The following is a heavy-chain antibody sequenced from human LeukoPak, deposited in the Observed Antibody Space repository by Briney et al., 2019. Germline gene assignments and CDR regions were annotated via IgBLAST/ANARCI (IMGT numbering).Heavy chain of an antibody. J-gene: IGHJ3*02. V-gene: IGHV4-59*01. CDR3: ARQNPSAAVDAFDI. CDR1: GGSISSYY. CDR2: IYYSGST. D-gene: IGHD6-13*01. Sequence: PSETLSLTCTVSGGSISSYYWSWIRQPPGKGLEWIGYIYYSGSTNYNPSLKSRVTISVDTSKNQFSLKLSSVTAADTAVYYCARQNPSAAVDAFDIWGQGTMVTVSS.